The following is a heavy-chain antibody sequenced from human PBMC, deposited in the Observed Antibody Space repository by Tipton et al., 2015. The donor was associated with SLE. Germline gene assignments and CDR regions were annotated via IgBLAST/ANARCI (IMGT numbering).Heavy chain of an antibody. CDR2: IYYSGST. D-gene: IGHD3-10*01. CDR1: GGSISSHY. Sequence: TLSLTCTVSGGSISSHYWNWIRQPPGKGLEWIGYIYYSGSTNYNPSLKSRVTISVDTSKNQFSLKLSSVTAADTAVYYCARDREGWFMVRGVSAFDIWGQGTMVTVSS. V-gene: IGHV4-59*11. J-gene: IGHJ3*02. CDR3: ARDREGWFMVRGVSAFDI.